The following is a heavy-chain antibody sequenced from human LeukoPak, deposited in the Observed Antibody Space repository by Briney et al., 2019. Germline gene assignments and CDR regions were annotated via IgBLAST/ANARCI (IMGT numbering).Heavy chain of an antibody. CDR3: ARVSLGGEMALIDY. CDR1: GFNFRGQA. Sequence: GGSLRLSCAASGFNFRGQAMSWVRQGPGKGLEWVAGISGRGETTYYADSVKGRFTISRDNAKNSLYLQMNSLRAEDTAVYYCARVSLGGEMALIDYWGQGTLVTVSS. V-gene: IGHV3-23*01. J-gene: IGHJ4*02. CDR2: ISGRGETT. D-gene: IGHD5-24*01.